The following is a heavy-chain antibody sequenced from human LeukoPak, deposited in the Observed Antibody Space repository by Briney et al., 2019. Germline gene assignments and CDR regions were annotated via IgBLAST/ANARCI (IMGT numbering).Heavy chain of an antibody. CDR3: ARERVGFDDSSGIGDY. D-gene: IGHD3-22*01. V-gene: IGHV1-69*05. J-gene: IGHJ4*02. Sequence: SVKVSCKASGGTFSSYAISWVRQAHGQGLEWMGRIIPIFGTANYAQKFQGRVTITTDESTSTAYMELSSLRSEDTAVYYCARERVGFDDSSGIGDYWGQGTLVTVSS. CDR2: IIPIFGTA. CDR1: GGTFSSYA.